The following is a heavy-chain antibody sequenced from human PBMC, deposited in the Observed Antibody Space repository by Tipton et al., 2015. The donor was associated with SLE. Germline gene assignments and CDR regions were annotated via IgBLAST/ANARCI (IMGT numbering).Heavy chain of an antibody. CDR3: ARGLDWGFDVAFDI. Sequence: TLSLTCTVSGGSISSGGYYWSWIRQHAGKGLEWIGYIYYSGSTNYNPSLKSRVTISVDTSKNQFSLKLSSVTAADTAVYYCARGLDWGFDVAFDIWGQGTMVTGSS. J-gene: IGHJ3*02. D-gene: IGHD3-9*01. CDR1: GGSISSGGYY. CDR2: IYYSGST. V-gene: IGHV4-31*03.